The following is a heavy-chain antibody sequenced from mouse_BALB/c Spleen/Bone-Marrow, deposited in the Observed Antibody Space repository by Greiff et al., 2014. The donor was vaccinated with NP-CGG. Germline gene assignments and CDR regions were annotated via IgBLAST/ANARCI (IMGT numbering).Heavy chain of an antibody. J-gene: IGHJ2*01. CDR2: ISYSGST. D-gene: IGHD1-1*01. Sequence: DVKLQESGPGLVKPSQSLSLTCTVTGYSITSDYAWNWIRQFPGSKLEWMGYISYSGSTSYNPSLKSRISITRDTSKNQFFLQLSSVTTEDTATYYCARRGYYGSSLDYWGQGTTLTVSS. CDR3: ARRGYYGSSLDY. V-gene: IGHV3-2*02. CDR1: GYSITSDYA.